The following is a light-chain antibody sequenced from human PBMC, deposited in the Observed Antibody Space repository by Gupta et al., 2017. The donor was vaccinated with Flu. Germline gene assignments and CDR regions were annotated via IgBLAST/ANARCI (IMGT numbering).Light chain of an antibody. Sequence: QSALTQPASVSGSPGQSIPISCTGTSSDVGGYNYVSWYQQHPGKAHKLMIYEVSKRPAGVSNRCSGSKSGNTASLTISGRQPEDEADYYCCSYTGSITCVFGTGTRVTVL. J-gene: IGLJ1*01. CDR1: SSDVGGYNY. CDR3: CSYTGSITCV. CDR2: EVS. V-gene: IGLV2-14*01.